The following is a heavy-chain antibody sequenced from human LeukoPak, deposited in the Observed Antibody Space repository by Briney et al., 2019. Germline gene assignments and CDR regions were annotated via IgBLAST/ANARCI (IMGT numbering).Heavy chain of an antibody. CDR2: IYYSGST. Sequence: SETLSLTCTVSGGSISSYYWSWIRQPPGKGLEWIGYIYYSGSTYYNPSLKSRVTISVDTSKNQFSLKLSSVTAADTAVYYCARETTAMGYFDYWGQGTLVTVSS. V-gene: IGHV4-59*12. CDR3: ARETTAMGYFDY. CDR1: GGSISSYY. J-gene: IGHJ4*02. D-gene: IGHD5-18*01.